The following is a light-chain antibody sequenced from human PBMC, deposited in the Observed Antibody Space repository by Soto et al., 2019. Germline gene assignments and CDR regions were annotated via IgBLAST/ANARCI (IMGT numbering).Light chain of an antibody. J-gene: IGLJ1*01. CDR2: DVS. CDR3: CSYTSSSTYV. V-gene: IGLV2-14*03. Sequence: QSALTQPASVSGSPGQSSTIPCTGTSSDVGGYDYVSWYQHHPGKAPKFIIYDVSNRPSGVSNRFSGSKSGNTASLTISGLQAEDEADYYCCSYTSSSTYVFGTGTKLTVL. CDR1: SSDVGGYDY.